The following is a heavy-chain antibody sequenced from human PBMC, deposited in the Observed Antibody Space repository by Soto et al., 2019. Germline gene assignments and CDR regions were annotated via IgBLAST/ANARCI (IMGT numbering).Heavy chain of an antibody. Sequence: SVKVSCKASGGTFSSYAISWVRQAPGQGLEWMGGIIPIFGTANYAQKFQGRVTITADKSTSTAYMELSSLRSEDTAVYYCAREARGYSYSAVHGHRSEFDYWGQGTLVTVSS. V-gene: IGHV1-69*06. CDR2: IIPIFGTA. D-gene: IGHD5-18*01. CDR3: AREARGYSYSAVHGHRSEFDY. J-gene: IGHJ4*02. CDR1: GGTFSSYA.